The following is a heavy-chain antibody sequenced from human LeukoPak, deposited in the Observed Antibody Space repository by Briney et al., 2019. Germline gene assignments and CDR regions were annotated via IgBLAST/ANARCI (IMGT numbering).Heavy chain of an antibody. Sequence: GSLRLSCAASGFTFSTYYMNWIRQPPGKGLEWIGEINHSGSTNYNPSLKSRVTISVDTSKNQFSLKLSSVTAADTAVYYCATAVGLCSSTSCERSWFDPWGQGTLVTVSS. CDR3: ATAVGLCSSTSCERSWFDP. V-gene: IGHV4-34*08. CDR1: GFTFSTYY. CDR2: INHSGST. D-gene: IGHD2-2*01. J-gene: IGHJ5*02.